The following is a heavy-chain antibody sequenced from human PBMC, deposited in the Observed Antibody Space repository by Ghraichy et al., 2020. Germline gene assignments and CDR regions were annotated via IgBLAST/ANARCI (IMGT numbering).Heavy chain of an antibody. D-gene: IGHD3-9*01. CDR2: ISAYNANT. CDR3: ANVLRHFEWSLGDNWFDP. V-gene: IGHV1-18*04. Sequence: ASVKVSCKASGYTYTSYGISWVRQAPGQGLEWMGWISAYNANTNYAQKFQGRVTMTTDTSTSTAYMELRSLRSDDTAVYYCANVLRHFEWSLGDNWFDPWGQGTLVTVSS. J-gene: IGHJ5*02. CDR1: GYTYTSYG.